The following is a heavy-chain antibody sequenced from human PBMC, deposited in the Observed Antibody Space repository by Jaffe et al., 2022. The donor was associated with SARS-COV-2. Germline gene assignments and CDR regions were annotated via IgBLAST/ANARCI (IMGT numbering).Heavy chain of an antibody. Sequence: EVQLLESGGGLVQPGGSLRLSCAASGFTFSSYAMSWVRQAPGKGLEWVSAISGSGGSTYYADSVKGRFTISRDNSKNTLYLQMNSLRAEDTAVYYCAKAQYSSGWYVGGMDVWGQGTTVTVSS. D-gene: IGHD6-19*01. J-gene: IGHJ6*02. V-gene: IGHV3-23*01. CDR3: AKAQYSSGWYVGGMDV. CDR1: GFTFSSYA. CDR2: ISGSGGST.